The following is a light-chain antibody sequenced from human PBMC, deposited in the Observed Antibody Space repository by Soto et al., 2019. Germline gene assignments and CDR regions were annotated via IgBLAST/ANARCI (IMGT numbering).Light chain of an antibody. J-gene: IGLJ1*01. CDR3: SSYTGSSTPYV. Sequence: QSALTQSASVSGSPGQSITISCTGTSSDIGAYNYVSWYQQHPGKAPKLMIYEVSNRPSGVSNRFSGSKSGNTASLTISGLQDEDEAEYYCSSYTGSSTPYVFGTGPKVTVL. CDR1: SSDIGAYNY. CDR2: EVS. V-gene: IGLV2-14*01.